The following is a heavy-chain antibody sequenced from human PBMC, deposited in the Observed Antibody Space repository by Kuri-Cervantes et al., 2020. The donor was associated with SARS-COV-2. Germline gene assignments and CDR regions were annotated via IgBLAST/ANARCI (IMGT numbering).Heavy chain of an antibody. J-gene: IGHJ4*02. CDR1: GGTFSSYA. V-gene: IGHV3-64D*06. Sequence: SCKASGGTFSSYAMHWVRQAPGKGLEYVSAISSNGGSTYYADSVKGRFTISRDNSKNTLYLQMSSLRAEDTAVYYCVKEGSYDFWSGYLPYYFDYWGQGTLVTVSS. D-gene: IGHD3-3*01. CDR2: ISSNGGST. CDR3: VKEGSYDFWSGYLPYYFDY.